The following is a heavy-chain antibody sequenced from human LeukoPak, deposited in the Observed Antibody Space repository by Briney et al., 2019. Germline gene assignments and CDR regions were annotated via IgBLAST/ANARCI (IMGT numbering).Heavy chain of an antibody. V-gene: IGHV1-69*05. Sequence: GGSLRLSCAASGFTFSSYAMSWVRQAPGQGLEWMGGIIPIFGTANYAQKFQGRVTITTDESTSTAYMELSSLRSEDTAVYYCARSVGRSIAAAAAYYYYYMDVWGKGTTVTVSS. CDR1: GFTFSSYA. D-gene: IGHD6-13*01. CDR2: IIPIFGTA. J-gene: IGHJ6*03. CDR3: ARSVGRSIAAAAAYYYYYMDV.